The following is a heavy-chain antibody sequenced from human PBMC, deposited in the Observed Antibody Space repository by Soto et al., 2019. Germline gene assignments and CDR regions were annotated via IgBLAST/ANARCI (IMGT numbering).Heavy chain of an antibody. J-gene: IGHJ5*02. CDR3: ARLDIVATIGFDP. Sequence: SETLSLTCTVSGGSISSSSYYWGWIRQPPGKGLEWIGSIYYSGSTYYNQSLKSRVTISVDTSKNQFSLKLSSVTAADTAVYYCARLDIVATIGFDPWGQGTLVTVSS. CDR1: GGSISSSSYY. V-gene: IGHV4-39*01. D-gene: IGHD5-12*01. CDR2: IYYSGST.